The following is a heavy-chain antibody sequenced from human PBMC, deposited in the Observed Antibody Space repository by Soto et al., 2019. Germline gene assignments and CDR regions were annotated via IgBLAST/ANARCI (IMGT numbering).Heavy chain of an antibody. Sequence: GGSLRLSCAASGFTFSSFWMRWVRQAPGKGLVWVSRISSDGSNTNYADSVKGRFTISRDNAKNTLYLQMNSLRAEDTAVYYCARDAMHYYAMDVWGQGTTVTVSS. CDR2: ISSDGSNT. V-gene: IGHV3-74*01. CDR1: GFTFSSFW. J-gene: IGHJ6*02. CDR3: ARDAMHYYAMDV.